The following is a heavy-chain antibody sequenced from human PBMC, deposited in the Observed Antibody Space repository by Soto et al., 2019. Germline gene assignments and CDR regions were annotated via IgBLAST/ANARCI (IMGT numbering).Heavy chain of an antibody. CDR3: ARGLGLGDC. CDR2: INPNGGST. CDR1: GYTFTGNN. V-gene: IGHV1-46*01. J-gene: IGHJ4*02. D-gene: IGHD3-9*01. Sequence: QVQLVQSGAELKKPGAPVKVSCKASGYTFTGNNIHGVRQAPGQGLEWIGIINPNGGSTNYAQNFKGRLTVTRDTSTATVYMDLSALTSDDTAMYYCARGLGLGDCWGQGTLVTVSS.